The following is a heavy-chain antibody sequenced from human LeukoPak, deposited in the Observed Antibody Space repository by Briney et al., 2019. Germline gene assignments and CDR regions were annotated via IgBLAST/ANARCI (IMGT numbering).Heavy chain of an antibody. D-gene: IGHD5-12*01. J-gene: IGHJ4*02. V-gene: IGHV3-7*01. CDR1: GFTFKNHW. Sequence: PGGSLRLSCAGSGFTFKNHWMTWVRQAPGKGLEWVANIKQDGSEKYYVDSVKGRFTISRDNARNSLSLQMNSLRAEDTAVYYCARDQYAYCITTSCYDLGGYFDYWGQGTLVTVSS. CDR3: ARDQYAYCITTSCYDLGGYFDY. CDR2: IKQDGSEK.